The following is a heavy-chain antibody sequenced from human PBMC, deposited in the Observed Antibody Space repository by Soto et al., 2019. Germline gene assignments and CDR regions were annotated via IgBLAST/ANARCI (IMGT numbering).Heavy chain of an antibody. V-gene: IGHV3-66*01. CDR2: IYPGGST. D-gene: IGHD5-18*01. Sequence: GGSLRLSCAASGFTFSSYWMSWVRQAPGKGLEWVSVIYPGGSTYYADSVKGRFTISRDNSKNTLYFEMNSLRAEDAAVYYCARSYSYPYYFDYWGQGTPVTVSS. J-gene: IGHJ4*02. CDR1: GFTFSSYW. CDR3: ARSYSYPYYFDY.